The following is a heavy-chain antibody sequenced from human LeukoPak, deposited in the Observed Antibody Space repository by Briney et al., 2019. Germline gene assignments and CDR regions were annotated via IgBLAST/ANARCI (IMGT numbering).Heavy chain of an antibody. Sequence: SVKVSCKASGGTFSSYAISWVRQAPGQGLEWMGRIIPILGIANYAQKFQGRVTITADKSTSTAYMELSSLRSEDTAVYYCAKLGDSSGWSRAFDIWGQGTMVTVSS. D-gene: IGHD6-19*01. CDR1: GGTFSSYA. J-gene: IGHJ3*02. CDR3: AKLGDSSGWSRAFDI. V-gene: IGHV1-69*04. CDR2: IIPILGIA.